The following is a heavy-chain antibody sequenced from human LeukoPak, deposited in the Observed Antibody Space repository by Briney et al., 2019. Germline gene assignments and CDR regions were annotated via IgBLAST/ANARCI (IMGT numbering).Heavy chain of an antibody. J-gene: IGHJ4*02. V-gene: IGHV4-34*01. CDR1: GGSFSGYY. Sequence: SETLSLTCAVYGGSFSGYYWSWIRQPPGKGLEWIGEINHSGSTNYSPSLKSRVTISVDTSKNQFSLKLSSVTAADTAVYYCARGPQWLVLFFFDYWGQGTLVTVSS. CDR2: INHSGST. D-gene: IGHD6-19*01. CDR3: ARGPQWLVLFFFDY.